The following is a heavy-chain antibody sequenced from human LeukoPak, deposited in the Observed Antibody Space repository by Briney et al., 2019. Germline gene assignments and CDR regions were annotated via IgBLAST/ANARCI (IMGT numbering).Heavy chain of an antibody. CDR3: ARAETSYYDFWSGRDAFDI. J-gene: IGHJ3*02. Sequence: GASVKVSCKASGYTFTIYGISWVRPAPGQGLEWMGWISAYNGNTNYAQKLQGRVTMTTDTSTSTAYMELRSLRSDDTAVYYCARAETSYYDFWSGRDAFDIWGQGTMVTVSS. CDR2: ISAYNGNT. CDR1: GYTFTIYG. V-gene: IGHV1-18*01. D-gene: IGHD3-3*01.